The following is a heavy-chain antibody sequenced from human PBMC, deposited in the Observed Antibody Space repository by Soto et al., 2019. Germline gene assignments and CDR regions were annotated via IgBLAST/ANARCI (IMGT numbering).Heavy chain of an antibody. Sequence: SETLSLTCPVQRGAFNDYYWGWIRQPPGKGLEWIGEINHSGSTTYNPSLMSRVTISVDTSKNQFSLKLNSVTAADTAVYYCARGSRRGLDYWGQGTVVTVSS. CDR3: ARGSRRGLDY. J-gene: IGHJ4*02. V-gene: IGHV4-34*01. CDR1: RGAFNDYY. CDR2: INHSGST. D-gene: IGHD3-16*01.